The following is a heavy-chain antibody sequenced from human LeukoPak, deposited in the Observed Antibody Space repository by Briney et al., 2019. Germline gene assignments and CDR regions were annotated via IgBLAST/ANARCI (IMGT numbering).Heavy chain of an antibody. Sequence: SETLSLTCTVSGASVGDYFWSWIRQAAGKGLEWLGRIYTSGNTIYNPSLQSRVTISVDVSKNQFSLRLISMTAADTGIYYCAVDNRDFWGQGTLVTVSS. CDR2: IYTSGNT. D-gene: IGHD2/OR15-2a*01. J-gene: IGHJ4*02. CDR3: AVDNRDF. V-gene: IGHV4-4*07. CDR1: GASVGDYF.